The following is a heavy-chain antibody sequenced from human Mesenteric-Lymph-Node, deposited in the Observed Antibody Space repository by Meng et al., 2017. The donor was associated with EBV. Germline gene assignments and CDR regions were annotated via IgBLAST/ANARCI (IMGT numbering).Heavy chain of an antibody. CDR3: ARREASSPGWFDP. CDR1: GGSISSSNYY. D-gene: IGHD6-13*01. CDR2: IYYSGST. Sequence: LRLRESGPGLVKPSGTLSLTCTVSGGSISSSNYYWGWIRQPPGKGLEWIGSIYYSGSTHYNPSLKSRVTISEDTSKNQFSLKVSSVIAADTAVYYCARREASSPGWFDPWGQGTLVTVSS. V-gene: IGHV4-39*01. J-gene: IGHJ5*02.